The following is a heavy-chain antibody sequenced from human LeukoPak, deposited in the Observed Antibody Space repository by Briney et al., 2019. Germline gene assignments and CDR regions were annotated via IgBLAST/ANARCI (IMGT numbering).Heavy chain of an antibody. D-gene: IGHD1-14*01. Sequence: SVKVSCKASGYTFTSYDINWVRQAPGQGLEWMGGIIPIFGTANYAQKFQGRVTITADESTSTAYMELSSLRSEDTAVYYCARDMPNLLSFDYWGQGTLVTVSS. CDR3: ARDMPNLLSFDY. V-gene: IGHV1-69*13. CDR2: IIPIFGTA. CDR1: GYTFTSYD. J-gene: IGHJ4*02.